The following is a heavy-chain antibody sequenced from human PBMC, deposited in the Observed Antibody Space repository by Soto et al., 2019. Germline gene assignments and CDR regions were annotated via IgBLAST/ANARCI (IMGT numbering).Heavy chain of an antibody. CDR3: AEEVGSELATYYCDY. Sequence: SQTLSLTCAISGDSVSSNSAAWNWIRQSPSRGLEWLGRTYYRSKWYNDYAVSVKSRITINPDTSKNQFSLQLNSVTPEERAVYYCAEEVGSELATYYCDYLRHGTLVTVSS. D-gene: IGHD5-12*01. CDR2: TYYRSKWYN. CDR1: GDSVSSNSAA. J-gene: IGHJ4*01. V-gene: IGHV6-1*01.